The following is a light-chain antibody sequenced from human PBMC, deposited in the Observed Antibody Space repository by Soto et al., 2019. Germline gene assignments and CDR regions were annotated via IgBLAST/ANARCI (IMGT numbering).Light chain of an antibody. CDR1: SSNIGAGHD. CDR2: GNG. Sequence: QSLLTHPPSVSGAPGQRVTISCTGSSSNIGAGHDVHWYQHLPGTTPKLLIYGNGNRPSGVPDRFSGSKSGTSASLAITGLQAEDEADYYCQSYDSSLSGSEVFGTGTKVTVL. V-gene: IGLV1-40*01. CDR3: QSYDSSLSGSEV. J-gene: IGLJ1*01.